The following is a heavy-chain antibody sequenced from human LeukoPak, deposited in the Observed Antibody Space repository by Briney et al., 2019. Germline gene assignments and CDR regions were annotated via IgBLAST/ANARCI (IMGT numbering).Heavy chain of an antibody. CDR3: AKGRIVVVRNYFDY. CDR1: GFTFSSYG. D-gene: IGHD3-22*01. J-gene: IGHJ4*02. V-gene: IGHV3-23*01. Sequence: QTGGSLRLSCAASGFTFSSYGMSWVRQAPGKWLEWVSAISGSGGSTYYADSVKGRFTISRDNSKNTLYLQMNSLRAEDTAVYYCAKGRIVVVRNYFDYWGQGTPLTVSS. CDR2: ISGSGGST.